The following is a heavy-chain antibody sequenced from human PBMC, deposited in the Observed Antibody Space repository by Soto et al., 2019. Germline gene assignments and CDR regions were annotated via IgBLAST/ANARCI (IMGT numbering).Heavy chain of an antibody. CDR1: GFTFISYA. Sequence: QVQLVESGGGVVQPGRSLRLSCAASGFTFISYAMHWVRQAPGKGLEWVAVISFDGSTEYYADSVKGRFTISRDNSKNTVYLQMNRLRSEETAVYYWARSRHGSGSYTHFYYGLDVWGQGTTVTVSS. CDR2: ISFDGSTE. V-gene: IGHV3-30-3*01. CDR3: ARSRHGSGSYTHFYYGLDV. D-gene: IGHD3-10*01. J-gene: IGHJ6*02.